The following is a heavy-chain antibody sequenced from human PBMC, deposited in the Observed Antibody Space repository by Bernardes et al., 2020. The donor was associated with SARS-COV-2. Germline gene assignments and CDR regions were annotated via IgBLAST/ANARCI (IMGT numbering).Heavy chain of an antibody. D-gene: IGHD1-1*01. CDR3: ASLSTGTNSFDS. J-gene: IGHJ4*02. CDR1: EFTFSSYW. Sequence: GGSLRLSCAASEFTFSSYWMHWVRQAPGKGLVWVSRINGDGSSTTYADSVKGRFTISRDSAKNTLYLQMNSLRAEDTAVYFCASLSTGTNSFDSWGQG. V-gene: IGHV3-74*01. CDR2: INGDGSST.